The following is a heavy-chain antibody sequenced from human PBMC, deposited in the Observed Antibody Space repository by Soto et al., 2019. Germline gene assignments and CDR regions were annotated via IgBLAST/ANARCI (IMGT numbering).Heavy chain of an antibody. J-gene: IGHJ4*02. V-gene: IGHV3-30*18. CDR1: GFTFSSYG. D-gene: IGHD4-17*01. CDR3: AKDRGALRWSEEHYYFDY. Sequence: GGSLRLSCAASGFTFSSYGMHWVRQAPGKGLEWVAVILYDGTKKYYADSMKGRFTISRDNSKNTLYLQMNSLRAEDTAVYYCAKDRGALRWSEEHYYFDYWGQGTLVTVSS. CDR2: ILYDGTKK.